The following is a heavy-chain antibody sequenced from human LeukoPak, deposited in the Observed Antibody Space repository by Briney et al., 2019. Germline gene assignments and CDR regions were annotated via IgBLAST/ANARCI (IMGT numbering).Heavy chain of an antibody. CDR3: ASPRIAARPPHR. Sequence: QPGGSLRLSCAASGFTFSNYAMTWVRQAPGQGLEWVSTVSGSGATTYYADSVKGRFTISRDNSKNTLYLQMNSLRAEDTAVYYCASPRIAARPPHRWGQGTLVTVSS. J-gene: IGHJ5*02. D-gene: IGHD6-6*01. CDR1: GFTFSNYA. V-gene: IGHV3-23*01. CDR2: VSGSGATT.